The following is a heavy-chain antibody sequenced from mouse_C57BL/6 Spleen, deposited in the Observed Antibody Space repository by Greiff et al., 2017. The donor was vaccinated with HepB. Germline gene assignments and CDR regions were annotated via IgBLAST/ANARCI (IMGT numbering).Heavy chain of an antibody. J-gene: IGHJ1*03. V-gene: IGHV1-80*01. CDR2: IYPGDGDT. Sequence: QVQLQQSGAELVKPGASVKISCKASGYAFSSYWMNWVKQRPGKGLEWIGQIYPGDGDTNYNGKFKGKATLTADKSSSTAYMQLSSLTSEDSAVYFCARYPPYYYGSSYQYFDVWGTGTTVTVSS. CDR1: GYAFSSYW. CDR3: ARYPPYYYGSSYQYFDV. D-gene: IGHD1-1*01.